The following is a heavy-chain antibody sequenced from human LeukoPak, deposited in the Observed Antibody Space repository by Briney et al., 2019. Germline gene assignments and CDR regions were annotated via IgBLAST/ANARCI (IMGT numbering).Heavy chain of an antibody. CDR3: ARVDCSSTSCYEFDY. CDR2: LRSSGRTL. J-gene: IGHJ4*02. Sequence: GGYLRLSSAASGFTFCDYYMSWMRPAQGLGVGWGSYLRSSGRTLYYAESVKGRFTISRDNAKNSLYLQMNSLRAEDTAVYYCARVDCSSTSCYEFDYWGQGTLVTVSS. V-gene: IGHV3-11*04. D-gene: IGHD2-2*01. CDR1: GFTFCDYY.